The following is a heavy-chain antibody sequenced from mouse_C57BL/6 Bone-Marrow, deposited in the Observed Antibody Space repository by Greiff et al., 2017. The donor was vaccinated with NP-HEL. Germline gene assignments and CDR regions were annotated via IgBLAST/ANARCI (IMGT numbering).Heavy chain of an antibody. CDR3: ARSGNWDGFAY. D-gene: IGHD4-1*01. V-gene: IGHV1-4*01. Sequence: QVQLQQSGAELARPGASVKMSCKASGYTFTSYTMHWVKQRPGQGLEWIGYINPSSGYTKYNQKFKDKATLTADKSSSTAYMQLSSLTSEDSAVYYCARSGNWDGFAYWGQGTLVTVSA. J-gene: IGHJ3*01. CDR2: INPSSGYT. CDR1: GYTFTSYT.